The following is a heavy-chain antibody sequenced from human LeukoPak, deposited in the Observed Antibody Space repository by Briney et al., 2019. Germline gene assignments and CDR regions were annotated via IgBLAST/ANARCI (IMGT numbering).Heavy chain of an antibody. D-gene: IGHD2-2*01. V-gene: IGHV3-48*01. Sequence: GGSLRLSCAASGFTFSSYSMNWVRQAPGKGLEWVSYISSSSSTIYYADSVKGRFTISRDNAKNSLYLQMNSLRAEDTAVYYCAREAYCSSTSCYLYYWGQGTLVTVSS. CDR2: ISSSSSTI. CDR3: AREAYCSSTSCYLYY. J-gene: IGHJ4*02. CDR1: GFTFSSYS.